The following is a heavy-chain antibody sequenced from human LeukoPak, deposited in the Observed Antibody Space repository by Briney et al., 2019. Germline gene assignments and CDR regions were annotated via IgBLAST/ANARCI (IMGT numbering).Heavy chain of an antibody. V-gene: IGHV1-2*02. D-gene: IGHD3-22*01. CDR3: ARTYYYDSSGIDY. Sequence: ASVKVSCKTSGHTFTASYIHWVRQAPGQGLEWMGRINPNSGDTDYAQKFQGRVTMTRDTSISTAYMELSRLRSDDTAVYYCARTYYYDSSGIDYWGQGTLVTVSS. CDR1: GHTFTASY. CDR2: INPNSGDT. J-gene: IGHJ4*02.